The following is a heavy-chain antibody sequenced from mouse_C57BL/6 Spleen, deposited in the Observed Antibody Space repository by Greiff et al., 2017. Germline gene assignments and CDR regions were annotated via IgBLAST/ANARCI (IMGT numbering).Heavy chain of an antibody. CDR2: IYPGSGNT. V-gene: IGHV1-66*01. Sequence: QVQLQQSGPELVKPGASVKISCKASGYSFPSYYIHWVKQRPGQGLEWIGWIYPGSGNTKYNEKFKGKATLTADTSSSTAYMQLSSLTSEDSAVYYCAYYYGSSYGFAYWGQGTLVTVSA. D-gene: IGHD1-1*01. CDR3: AYYYGSSYGFAY. J-gene: IGHJ3*01. CDR1: GYSFPSYY.